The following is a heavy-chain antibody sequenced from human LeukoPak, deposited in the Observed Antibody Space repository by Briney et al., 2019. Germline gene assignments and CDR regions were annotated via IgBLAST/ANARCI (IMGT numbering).Heavy chain of an antibody. CDR3: ARGGVLLWFGEFTLDY. V-gene: IGHV1-3*01. Sequence: ASVKVSCKASGYTFTSYAMHWVRQAPGQRLEWMGWINAGNGNTKYSQKFQGRVTITRDTSASTAYMELSSLRSEDTAVYYCARGGVLLWFGEFTLDYWGQGTLVTVSS. CDR1: GYTFTSYA. J-gene: IGHJ4*02. CDR2: INAGNGNT. D-gene: IGHD3-10*01.